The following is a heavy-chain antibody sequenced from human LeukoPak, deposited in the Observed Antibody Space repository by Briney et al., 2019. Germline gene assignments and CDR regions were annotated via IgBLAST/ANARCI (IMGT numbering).Heavy chain of an antibody. CDR2: IDGGGGRT. V-gene: IGHV3-23*01. J-gene: IGHJ4*02. D-gene: IGHD3-22*01. CDR3: AKDFYDSSGSRYDY. CDR1: GFAFSSYA. Sequence: GGSLRLSCTASGFAFSSYAMSWVRQATGVGLEWVSAIDGGGGRTWHADSVRGRFTTSRDNSKNTLFMQMNSLRAEDTAVYYCAKDFYDSSGSRYDYWGQGTLVTVSS.